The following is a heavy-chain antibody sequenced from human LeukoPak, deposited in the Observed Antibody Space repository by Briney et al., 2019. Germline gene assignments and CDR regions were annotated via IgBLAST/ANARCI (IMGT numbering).Heavy chain of an antibody. Sequence: SETLSLTCAVYGGSFSGYYWSWIRQPPGKGLEWIGEINHSGSTNYNPSLKSRVTISVDTSKNQFSRKLSSVTAADTSVYYCARRRHTYDFWSGSPFDYWGQGTLVTVSS. CDR1: GGSFSGYY. J-gene: IGHJ4*02. D-gene: IGHD3-3*01. V-gene: IGHV4-34*01. CDR3: ARRRHTYDFWSGSPFDY. CDR2: INHSGST.